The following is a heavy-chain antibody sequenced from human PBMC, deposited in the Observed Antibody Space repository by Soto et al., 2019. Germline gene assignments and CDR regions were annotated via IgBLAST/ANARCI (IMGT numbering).Heavy chain of an antibody. J-gene: IGHJ4*02. Sequence: SLRLSCTASGFTFGDYAMSWFRQAPGKGLEWVGFIRSKAYGGTTEYAASVKGRFTISRDDSKSIAYLQMNSLKTADTAVYYCVREHSDYDRYYFDYWGQGTLVTVSS. D-gene: IGHD4-4*01. CDR2: IRSKAYGGTT. CDR1: GFTFGDYA. V-gene: IGHV3-49*03. CDR3: VREHSDYDRYYFDY.